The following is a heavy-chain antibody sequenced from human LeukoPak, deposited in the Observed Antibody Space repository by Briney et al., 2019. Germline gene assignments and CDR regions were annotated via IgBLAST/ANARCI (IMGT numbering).Heavy chain of an antibody. J-gene: IGHJ4*02. V-gene: IGHV1-2*02. CDR3: ASFSDENSGDYNY. CDR2: INPNSGGT. D-gene: IGHD4-17*01. Sequence: ASVKVSCKASGYTFTGYYMHWVRQAPGQGLEWMGWINPNSGGTNYAQKFQGRVTMTRDTSISTAYMELSRLRSDDTAVYYCASFSDENSGDYNYWGQGTLVTVSS. CDR1: GYTFTGYY.